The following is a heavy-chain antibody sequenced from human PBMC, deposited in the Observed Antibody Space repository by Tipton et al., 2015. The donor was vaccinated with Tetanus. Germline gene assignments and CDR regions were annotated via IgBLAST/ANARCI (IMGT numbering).Heavy chain of an antibody. D-gene: IGHD2-2*01. J-gene: IGHJ5*02. Sequence: TLSLTCTVSGDSISFYYWSWIRQPPGKGLEWIGYIYYSGNTKYNPSLKSRVTMSVDTSKIQLSLNLNSVTPADTAVYYCARDRRRYQQNNWFGPWGQGTLVTVSS. CDR1: GDSISFYY. CDR2: IYYSGNT. CDR3: ARDRRRYQQNNWFGP. V-gene: IGHV4-59*01.